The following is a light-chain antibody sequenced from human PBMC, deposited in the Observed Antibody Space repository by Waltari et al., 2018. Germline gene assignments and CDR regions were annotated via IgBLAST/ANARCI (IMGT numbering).Light chain of an antibody. V-gene: IGLV2-23*02. Sequence: QSALTQPASVSGSPGQSITISCTGTSSDVGVYNLVTWYQQHPDKAPKLMVYEVIERPSGFAPRFCCSTSGNTASLTIAGLQAEDEADYYCCSYAGRNIWVFGGGTKVTVL. CDR1: SSDVGVYNL. CDR3: CSYAGRNIWV. CDR2: EVI. J-gene: IGLJ3*02.